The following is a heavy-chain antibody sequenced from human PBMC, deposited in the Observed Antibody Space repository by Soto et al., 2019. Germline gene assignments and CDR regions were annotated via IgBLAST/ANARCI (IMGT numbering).Heavy chain of an antibody. V-gene: IGHV3-30-3*01. Sequence: QVQLVESGGGVVQPGRSLRLSCAASGFTFSSYAMHWVRQAPGKGLEWVAVISYDGSNKYYADSVKGRFTISRDNSKNTLDLQMNSLRAEDTAVYYCARERPGGVIGSSAFDIWGQGTMVTVSS. CDR1: GFTFSSYA. CDR2: ISYDGSNK. J-gene: IGHJ3*02. CDR3: ARERPGGVIGSSAFDI. D-gene: IGHD3-16*01.